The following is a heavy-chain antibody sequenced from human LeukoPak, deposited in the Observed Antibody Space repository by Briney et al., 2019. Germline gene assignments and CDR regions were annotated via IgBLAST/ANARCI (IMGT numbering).Heavy chain of an antibody. V-gene: IGHV1-2*02. CDR3: ARQLGATSCDH. CDR1: GYTFTGSY. J-gene: IGHJ4*02. CDR2: IITNSGAT. Sequence: ASVRVSCTASGYTFTGSYMPSGREAPGQGLEWMGGIITNSGATNYAQNFQGRVTMTRDTSISTAYMELNRLTSDDTAVYYCARQLGATSCDHWGQGTLVTVSS. D-gene: IGHD1-26*01.